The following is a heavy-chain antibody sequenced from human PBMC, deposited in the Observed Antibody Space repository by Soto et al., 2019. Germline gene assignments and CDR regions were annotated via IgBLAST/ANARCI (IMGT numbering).Heavy chain of an antibody. J-gene: IGHJ6*02. CDR1: GFIFSNTW. V-gene: IGHV3-15*07. Sequence: GGSLSLSCAASGFIFSNTWINWVRQAPGKGLEWVGRIKTKIEGGTTNYAAPVKGRFTVSGDDSKNTVYLHMNSLRTEDTAVYYCTADIPNISANYGMDVWGQGTTVTVSS. CDR2: IKTKIEGGTT. CDR3: TADIPNISANYGMDV. D-gene: IGHD6-25*01.